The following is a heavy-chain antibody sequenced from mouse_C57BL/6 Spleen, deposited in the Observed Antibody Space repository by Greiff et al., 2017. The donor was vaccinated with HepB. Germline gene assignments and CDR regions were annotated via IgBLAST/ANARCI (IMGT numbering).Heavy chain of an antibody. Sequence: VQLVESGAELVRPGTSVKVSCKASGYAFTNYLIEWVKQRPGQGLEWIGVINPGSGGTNYNEKFKGKATLTADKSSSTAYMQLSSLTSEDSAVYFCARRSVGFDVWGTGTTVTVSS. CDR2: INPGSGGT. J-gene: IGHJ1*03. CDR3: ARRSVGFDV. V-gene: IGHV1-54*01. CDR1: GYAFTNYL.